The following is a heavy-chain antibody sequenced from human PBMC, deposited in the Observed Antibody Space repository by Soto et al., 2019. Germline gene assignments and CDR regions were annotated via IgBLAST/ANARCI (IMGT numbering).Heavy chain of an antibody. CDR2: IWYDGSNK. CDR1: GFTFSSYG. D-gene: IGHD6-13*01. J-gene: IGHJ4*02. V-gene: IGHV3-33*01. Sequence: QVQLVESGGGVVQPGRSLRLSCAASGFTFSSYGMHWVRQAPGKGLEWVAVIWYDGSNKYYADSVKGRFTISRDNSKNTRNLQMNSLRAEDTAVYYCARDLPPYSSSWYVNYWGQGTLVTVSS. CDR3: ARDLPPYSSSWYVNY.